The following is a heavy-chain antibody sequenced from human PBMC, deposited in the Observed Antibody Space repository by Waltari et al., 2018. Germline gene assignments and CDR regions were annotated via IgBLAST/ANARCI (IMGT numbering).Heavy chain of an antibody. V-gene: IGHV3-23*01. J-gene: IGHJ4*02. CDR1: CFYFNTFA. Sequence: EVQLLQSGGGLVQPGGSLRLSCVASCFYFNTFAMSWVRPAPGKGLEWISDIGSTGSSTYYADSVEGRFTVSRDNSKNTLYLQMTSLTVDDTAVYYCAKVGQQWLAHGNFDYWGQGALVGVSS. D-gene: IGHD6-19*01. CDR2: IGSTGSST. CDR3: AKVGQQWLAHGNFDY.